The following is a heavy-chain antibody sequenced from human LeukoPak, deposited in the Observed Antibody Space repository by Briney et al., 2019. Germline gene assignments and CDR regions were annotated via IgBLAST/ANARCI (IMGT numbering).Heavy chain of an antibody. V-gene: IGHV1-2*02. CDR2: INPNSGFT. D-gene: IGHD4-23*01. CDR1: GYTFTSYY. CDR3: AGVMTTVVTYSPYYFDY. Sequence: ASVKVSCNASGYTFTSYYIFWVRQAPGQGLEWIGWINPNSGFTNYAQKFQGRVTMTRATSISTAYMELSRLRSDDTAVYYCAGVMTTVVTYSPYYFDYWGQGTLVTVSS. J-gene: IGHJ4*02.